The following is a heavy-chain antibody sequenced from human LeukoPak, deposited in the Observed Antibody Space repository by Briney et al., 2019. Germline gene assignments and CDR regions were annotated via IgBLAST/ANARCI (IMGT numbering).Heavy chain of an antibody. CDR1: GVSFSGYY. CDR3: ARGHRYSYGSWFPWTPSDHPDY. D-gene: IGHD5-18*01. CDR2: INHSGST. J-gene: IGHJ4*02. Sequence: SETLSLTCAVYGVSFSGYYWSWIRQPPGKGLEWIGEINHSGSTNYNPSLKSRVTISVDTSKNQFSLKLSSVTAADTAVYYCARGHRYSYGSWFPWTPSDHPDYWGQGTLVTVSS. V-gene: IGHV4-34*01.